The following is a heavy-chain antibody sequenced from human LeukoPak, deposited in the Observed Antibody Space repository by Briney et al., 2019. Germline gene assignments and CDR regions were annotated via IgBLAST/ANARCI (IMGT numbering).Heavy chain of an antibody. CDR2: IYYSGST. Sequence: PSETLSLTCTVSGGSISSSSYYWGWIRQPPGKGLEWIGSIYYSGSTYYNPSLKSRVTISVDTSKNQFSLKLSSVTAADTAVYYCARLLERPFWGQGTMVTVSS. V-gene: IGHV4-39*01. CDR3: ARLLERPF. CDR1: GGSISSSSYY. D-gene: IGHD1-1*01. J-gene: IGHJ3*01.